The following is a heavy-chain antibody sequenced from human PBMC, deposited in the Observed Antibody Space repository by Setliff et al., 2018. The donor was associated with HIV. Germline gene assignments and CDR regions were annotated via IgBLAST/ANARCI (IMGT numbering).Heavy chain of an antibody. CDR1: GGSISSHY. V-gene: IGHV4-59*11. D-gene: IGHD1-7*01. J-gene: IGHJ4*02. CDR3: ARAAGTTLDFDY. Sequence: SETLSLTCTVSGGSISSHYWGWIRQPPGKGLEWIGYMYYTGGTNYNPSLKSRVTISVDTSRTQLSLELRSVTAADTAVYYCARAAGTTLDFDYWGQGTLVTVSS. CDR2: MYYTGGT.